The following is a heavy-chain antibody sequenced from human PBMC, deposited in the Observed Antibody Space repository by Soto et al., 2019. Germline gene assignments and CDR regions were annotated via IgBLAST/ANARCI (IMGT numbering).Heavy chain of an antibody. CDR1: GLTFGVSA. J-gene: IGHJ4*02. CDR3: AKGSYRPHDY. CDR2: IRSKAYGETT. D-gene: IGHD1-26*01. Sequence: PGGSLRLSCTTSGLTFGVSAVSWFCQAHGKGLESVGFIRSKAYGETTEYAASVKGRFTISRDDSKSIAYLQMNSLRAEDTAVYYCAKGSYRPHDYWGQGTLVTVSS. V-gene: IGHV3-49*03.